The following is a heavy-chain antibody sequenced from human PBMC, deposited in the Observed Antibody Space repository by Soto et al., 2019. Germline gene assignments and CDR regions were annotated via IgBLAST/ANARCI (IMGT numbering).Heavy chain of an antibody. CDR3: ARDQLYYNDISGRPLNAFDV. CDR1: GFTFSSYA. CDR2: ISGSGGST. V-gene: IGHV3-23*01. J-gene: IGHJ3*01. Sequence: GGSLRLSCAASGFTFSSYAMNWVRQAPGKGLEWVSVISGSGGSTYYADSVKGRFTISRDNSKNTLYLQMNSLRAEDTAVYYCARDQLYYNDISGRPLNAFDVWGQGTMVTVSS. D-gene: IGHD3-22*01.